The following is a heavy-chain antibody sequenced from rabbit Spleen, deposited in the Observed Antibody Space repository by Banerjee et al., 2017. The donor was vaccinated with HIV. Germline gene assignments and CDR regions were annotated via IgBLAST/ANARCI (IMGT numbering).Heavy chain of an antibody. V-gene: IGHV1S45*01. D-gene: IGHD2-1*01. CDR2: INSNSGGA. Sequence: QEQLVESGGGLVQPEGSLTLTSTASGFSFNNNYYMCWVRQAPGKGLEWIGCINSNSGGAAYATWAKGRFTISKTSSTTVTLQMTSLTAADTATYFCARYDNSIGDLGYAAMWGPGTLVTV. CDR3: ARYDNSIGDLGYAAM. J-gene: IGHJ4*01. CDR1: GFSFNNNYY.